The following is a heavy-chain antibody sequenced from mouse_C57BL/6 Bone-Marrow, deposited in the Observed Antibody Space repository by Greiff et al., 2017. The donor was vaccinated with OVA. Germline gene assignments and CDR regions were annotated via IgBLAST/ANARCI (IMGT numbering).Heavy chain of an antibody. J-gene: IGHJ3*01. CDR2: IRHKANGYTT. D-gene: IGHD1-1*02. Sequence: EVPVVESGGGLVQPGGSLSLSCAASGFTFTAYSMRWVRQPPGQALEWFGFIRHKANGYTTEYNASVKGRFTISRANSQSILYLQMNALRAEDSATYYCASWGSVAWFADWGKGTLVTVSA. CDR3: ASWGSVAWFAD. V-gene: IGHV7-3*01. CDR1: GFTFTAYS.